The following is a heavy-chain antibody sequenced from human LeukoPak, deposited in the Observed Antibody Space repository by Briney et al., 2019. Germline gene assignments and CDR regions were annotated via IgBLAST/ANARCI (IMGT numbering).Heavy chain of an antibody. CDR1: GGSISSYY. D-gene: IGHD4-23*01. CDR2: LYYSGST. Sequence: SETLSLTCTVSGGSISSYYWSWIRQPPGKGLEWIEYLYYSGSTNYNPSLKSRVTISVDTSKNQFSLKLSSVTAADTAVYYCARGGGDNPGAFDIWGQGTMVTVSS. CDR3: ARGGGDNPGAFDI. J-gene: IGHJ3*02. V-gene: IGHV4-59*01.